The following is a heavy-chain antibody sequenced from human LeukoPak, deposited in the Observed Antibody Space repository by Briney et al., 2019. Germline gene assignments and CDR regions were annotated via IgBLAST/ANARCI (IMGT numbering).Heavy chain of an antibody. V-gene: IGHV4-39*07. CDR3: ARDWASGYYYGSGSYYS. CDR2: IYYSGST. CDR1: GGSISSSSYY. Sequence: SETLSLTCTVSGGSISSSSYYWGWIRQPPGKGLEWIGSIYYSGSTYYNPSLKSRVTISVDTSKNQFSLKLSSVTAADTAVYYCARDWASGYYYGSGSYYSWGQGTLVTVSS. D-gene: IGHD3-10*01. J-gene: IGHJ4*02.